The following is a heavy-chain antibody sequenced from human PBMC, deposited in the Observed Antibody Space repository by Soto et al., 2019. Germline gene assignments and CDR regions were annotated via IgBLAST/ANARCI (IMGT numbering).Heavy chain of an antibody. Sequence: QVQLVESGGGVVQPGRSLRLSCAASGFTFSSYGMHWVRQAPGKGLEWVAVISHDGSNKYYADSVKGRFTISRDNSKNTLYLQMNSLRAEDTAVYYCAKDKKGSGSYASYYFDSWGQGTLVTVSS. J-gene: IGHJ4*02. D-gene: IGHD1-26*01. V-gene: IGHV3-30*18. CDR2: ISHDGSNK. CDR3: AKDKKGSGSYASYYFDS. CDR1: GFTFSSYG.